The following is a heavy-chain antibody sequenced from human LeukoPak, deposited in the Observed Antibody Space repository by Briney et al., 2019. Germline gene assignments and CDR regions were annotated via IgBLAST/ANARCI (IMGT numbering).Heavy chain of an antibody. CDR1: GGSVRGGNYY. CDR3: ARDDYCSGTSCRIFDS. D-gene: IGHD2-2*01. J-gene: IGHJ4*02. CDR2: IYYSGST. V-gene: IGHV4-61*01. Sequence: PSETLSLTCTVSGGSVRGGNYYWSWIRQPPGKGPEWIGYIYYSGSTNYNPSLKSRVTISVDTSLNQFSLKLSSVTAADTAVYYCARDDYCSGTSCRIFDSWGQGTLVTVSS.